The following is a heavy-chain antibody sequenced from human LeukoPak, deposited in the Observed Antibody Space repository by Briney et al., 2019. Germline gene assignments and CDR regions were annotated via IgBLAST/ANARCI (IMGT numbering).Heavy chain of an antibody. V-gene: IGHV3-66*01. D-gene: IGHD4-23*01. CDR3: ARWVSNGGKGCYFDY. CDR1: GFAVSNNY. J-gene: IGHJ4*02. CDR2: MYGDGRT. Sequence: GGSLRLSCGASGFAVSNNYMTWVRQVPGKGLGWVSVMYGDGRTYYADSVKGRFTISRDNSENTVYLLINSLRVEDTAVYYCARWVSNGGKGCYFDYWGQGTLVTVSS.